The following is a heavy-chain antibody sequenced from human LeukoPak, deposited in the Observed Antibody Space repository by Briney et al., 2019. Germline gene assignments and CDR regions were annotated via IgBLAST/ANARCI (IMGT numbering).Heavy chain of an antibody. CDR1: EYTFTSYD. CDR3: ATLRYFDWLQGSYYFDY. J-gene: IGHJ4*02. V-gene: IGHV1-8*01. CDR2: MNPNSGNT. Sequence: GASVKVSCKASEYTFTSYDINWVRQATGQGLEWMGWMNPNSGNTGYAQKFQGRVTMTRNTSISTAYMELSSLRSEDTAVYYCATLRYFDWLQGSYYFDYWGQGTLVTVSS. D-gene: IGHD3-9*01.